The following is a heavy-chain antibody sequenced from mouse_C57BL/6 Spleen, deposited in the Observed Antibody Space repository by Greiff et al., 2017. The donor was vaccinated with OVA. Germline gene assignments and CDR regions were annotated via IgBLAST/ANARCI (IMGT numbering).Heavy chain of an antibody. V-gene: IGHV2-2*01. CDR3: ASPGYYGSSSFYAMDY. D-gene: IGHD1-1*01. J-gene: IGHJ4*01. CDR2: IWSGGST. CDR1: GFSLTSYG. Sequence: VKLVESGPGLVQPSQSLSITCTVSGFSLTSYGVHWVRQSPGKGLEWLGVIWSGGSTDYNAAFISRLSISKDNSKSQVFFKMNSLQADVTAIYYCASPGYYGSSSFYAMDYWGQGTSVTVSS.